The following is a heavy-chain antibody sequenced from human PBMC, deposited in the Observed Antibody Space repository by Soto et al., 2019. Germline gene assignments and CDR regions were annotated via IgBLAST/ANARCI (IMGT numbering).Heavy chain of an antibody. CDR3: TREYYDFWSGYPPGGFDY. Sequence: SLRLSCTSSGFTFGDYAMSWVRQAPGKGLEWVGFIRSKAYGGTTEYAASVKGRFTISRDDSKSIAYLQMNSLKTEDTAVYYCTREYYDFWSGYPPGGFDYWGQGTLVTVSS. J-gene: IGHJ4*02. CDR2: IRSKAYGGTT. CDR1: GFTFGDYA. V-gene: IGHV3-49*04. D-gene: IGHD3-3*01.